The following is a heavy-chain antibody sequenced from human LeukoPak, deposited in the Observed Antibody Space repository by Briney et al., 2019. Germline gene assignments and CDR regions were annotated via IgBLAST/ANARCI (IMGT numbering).Heavy chain of an antibody. Sequence: TLSLTCTVSGGSISSDDYYWSWIRQPPGKGLEWIGYIYYSGSTYYNPSLKSRVTISVDTSKNQFSLKLSSVTAADTAVYYCARDPMSWWYGDPDAFDIWGQGTMVTVSS. CDR1: GGSISSDDYY. V-gene: IGHV4-30-4*08. D-gene: IGHD2-15*01. J-gene: IGHJ3*02. CDR2: IYYSGST. CDR3: ARDPMSWWYGDPDAFDI.